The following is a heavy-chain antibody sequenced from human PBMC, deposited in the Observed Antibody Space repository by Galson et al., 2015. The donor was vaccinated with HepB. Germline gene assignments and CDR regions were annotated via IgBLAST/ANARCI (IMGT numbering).Heavy chain of an antibody. J-gene: IGHJ6*02. CDR1: GFTFSSYW. V-gene: IGHV3-7*03. CDR3: ARDRGPVLPWFGESTYGMDV. Sequence: SLRLSCAASGFTFSSYWMSWVRQAPGKGLEWVANIKQDGSEKYYVDSVKGRFTISRDNAKNSLYLQMNSLRAEDTAVYYCARDRGPVLPWFGESTYGMDVWGQGTTVTVSS. CDR2: IKQDGSEK. D-gene: IGHD3-10*01.